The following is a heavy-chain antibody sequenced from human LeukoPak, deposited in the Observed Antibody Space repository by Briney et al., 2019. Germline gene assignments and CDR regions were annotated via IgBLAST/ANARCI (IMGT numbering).Heavy chain of an antibody. CDR3: AKGSSGSYYSHFDY. CDR1: GFTFSSYA. J-gene: IGHJ4*02. V-gene: IGHV3-23*01. D-gene: IGHD3-10*01. CDR2: ISGSGDST. Sequence: GGSLRFSCAASGFTFSSYAMNWVRQAPGEGLEWVSLISGSGDSTYYADSVKGRSTISRDNSKNTLYLQMNSLRAEDTAVYYCAKGSSGSYYSHFDYWGQGTLVTVSS.